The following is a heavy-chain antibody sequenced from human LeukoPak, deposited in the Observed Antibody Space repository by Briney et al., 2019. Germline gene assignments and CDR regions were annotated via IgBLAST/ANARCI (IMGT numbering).Heavy chain of an antibody. CDR1: GFTFSSYW. CDR3: AKGLNSLSFYDAFDI. D-gene: IGHD1-7*01. CDR2: IKQDGSEK. V-gene: IGHV3-7*03. J-gene: IGHJ3*02. Sequence: GGSLRLSCAASGFTFSSYWMSWVRQAPGKGLEWVANIKQDGSEKYYVDSVKGRFTISRDNAKNSLYLQMNSLRAEDTAVYYCAKGLNSLSFYDAFDIWGQGTMVTVSS.